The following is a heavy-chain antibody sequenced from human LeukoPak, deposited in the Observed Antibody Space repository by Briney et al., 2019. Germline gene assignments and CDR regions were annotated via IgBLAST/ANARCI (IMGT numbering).Heavy chain of an antibody. J-gene: IGHJ4*02. CDR1: GSTFSSHA. CDR2: VSGSGGST. D-gene: IGHD3-22*01. V-gene: IGHV3-23*01. Sequence: GGSLRLSCAASGSTFSSHAMSWVRQAPGKGLEWVSTVSGSGGSTSHADSVKGRFTISRDNSKNTLYLQMDSLRAEVMAVYYCAKARYDSSGYYLFDYWGEGPLVSVSS. CDR3: AKARYDSSGYYLFDY.